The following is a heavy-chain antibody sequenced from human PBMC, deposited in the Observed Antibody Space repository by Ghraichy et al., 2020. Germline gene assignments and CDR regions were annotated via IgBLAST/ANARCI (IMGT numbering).Heavy chain of an antibody. Sequence: GGSLRLSCAASGFTFSSYGMHWVRQAPGKGLEWVAVISYDGSNKYYADSVKGRFTISRDNSKNTLYLQMNSLRAEDTAVYYCANTAVAPGMYYFDYWGQGTLVTVSS. CDR3: ANTAVAPGMYYFDY. CDR2: ISYDGSNK. V-gene: IGHV3-30*18. CDR1: GFTFSSYG. J-gene: IGHJ4*02. D-gene: IGHD6-19*01.